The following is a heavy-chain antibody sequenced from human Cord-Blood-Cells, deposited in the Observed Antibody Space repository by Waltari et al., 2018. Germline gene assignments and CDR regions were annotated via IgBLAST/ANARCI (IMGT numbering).Heavy chain of an antibody. Sequence: QVQLVESGGGVVQPGRSLRLSCAASGFTFSSYAMHWFRQAPGKGLEWVAVISYDGSNKYYADSVKGRFTISRDNSKNTLYLQMNSLRAEDTAVYYCARGSRDWDDAFDIWGQGTMVTDSS. D-gene: IGHD3-9*01. V-gene: IGHV3-30*04. J-gene: IGHJ3*02. CDR2: ISYDGSNK. CDR3: ARGSRDWDDAFDI. CDR1: GFTFSSYA.